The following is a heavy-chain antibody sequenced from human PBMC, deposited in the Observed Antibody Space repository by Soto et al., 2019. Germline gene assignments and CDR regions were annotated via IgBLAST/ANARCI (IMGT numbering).Heavy chain of an antibody. CDR2: IYYSGST. D-gene: IGHD3-22*01. V-gene: IGHV4-31*03. J-gene: IGHJ6*03. CDR1: GGSISSGGYY. CDR3: ARVAYDSSGYYYYYYYYYMDV. Sequence: SETLSLTCTVSGGSISSGGYYWSWIRQHPGKGLEWIGYIYYSGSTYYNPSLKSRVTISVDTSKNQFSLKLSSVTAADTAVYYCARVAYDSSGYYYYYYYYYMDVWGKGTTVTVSS.